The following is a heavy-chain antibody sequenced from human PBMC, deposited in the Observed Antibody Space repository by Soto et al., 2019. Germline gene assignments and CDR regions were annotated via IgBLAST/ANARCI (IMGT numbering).Heavy chain of an antibody. D-gene: IGHD5-12*01. CDR3: AAFLSPAGSGYDLWYMDV. CDR1: GFTFTSSA. V-gene: IGHV1-58*02. CDR2: IVVGSGNT. J-gene: IGHJ6*03. Sequence: EASVKVSCKASGFTFTSSAMQWVRQARGQRLEWIGWIVVGSGNTNYAQKFQERVTITRDMSTSTAYMELSSLRSEDTAVYYCAAFLSPAGSGYDLWYMDVWGKGTTVTVSS.